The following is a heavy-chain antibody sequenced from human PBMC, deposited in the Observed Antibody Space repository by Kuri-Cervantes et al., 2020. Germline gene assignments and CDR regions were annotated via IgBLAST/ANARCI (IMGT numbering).Heavy chain of an antibody. D-gene: IGHD3-22*01. Sequence: SQTLPLTCAVYGGSFSGYYWSWIRQPPGKGLEWIGEINHSGSTNYNPSLKSRVTISVDTSKNQFSLKLSSVTAADTAVYYCARGRGRGGYYRGLDYWGQGTLVTVSS. CDR2: INHSGST. CDR3: ARGRGRGGYYRGLDY. V-gene: IGHV4-34*01. CDR1: GGSFSGYY. J-gene: IGHJ4*02.